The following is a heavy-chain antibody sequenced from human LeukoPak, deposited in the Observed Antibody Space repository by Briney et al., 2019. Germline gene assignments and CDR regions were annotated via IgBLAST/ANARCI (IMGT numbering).Heavy chain of an antibody. V-gene: IGHV3-21*01. J-gene: IGHJ4*02. Sequence: GGSLRLSCAASGFTFSSCSMNWVRQAPGKGLEWVSSISSSSSYIYYADSVKGRFTISRDNAKNSLYLQMNSLRAEDTVVYYCARAGGSIAAPIDSWGQGTLVTVSS. D-gene: IGHD6-6*01. CDR3: ARAGGSIAAPIDS. CDR2: ISSSSSYI. CDR1: GFTFSSCS.